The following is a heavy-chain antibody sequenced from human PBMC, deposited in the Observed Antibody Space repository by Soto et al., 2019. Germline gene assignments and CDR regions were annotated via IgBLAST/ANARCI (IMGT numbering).Heavy chain of an antibody. CDR3: AKEAPENGLLSIDY. J-gene: IGHJ4*02. CDR2: ISGSGDTT. Sequence: GGSLRLSCAASGFIFSSYAMSWVRPAPGKGLEWVSAISGSGDTTYYADSVKGRFTVSRDDSKNTVYLQMNSLRAEDTAVFYCAKEAPENGLLSIDYWGQGTLVTVSS. V-gene: IGHV3-23*01. CDR1: GFIFSSYA. D-gene: IGHD3-3*01.